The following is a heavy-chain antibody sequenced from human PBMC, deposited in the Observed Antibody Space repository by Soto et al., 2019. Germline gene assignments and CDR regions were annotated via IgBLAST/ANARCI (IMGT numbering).Heavy chain of an antibody. CDR3: ARDNGVYDSSGYFDY. Sequence: GGSLRLSCAASGFTFSSYAMHWVRQAPGKGLEWVAVISYDGSNKYYADSVKGRFTISRDNSKNTLYLQMNSLRAEDTAVYYCARDNGVYDSSGYFDYWGQGTLVTVSS. CDR1: GFTFSSYA. CDR2: ISYDGSNK. V-gene: IGHV3-30-3*01. J-gene: IGHJ4*02. D-gene: IGHD3-22*01.